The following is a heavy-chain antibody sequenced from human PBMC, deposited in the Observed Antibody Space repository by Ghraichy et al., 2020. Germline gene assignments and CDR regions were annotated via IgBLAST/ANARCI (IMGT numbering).Heavy chain of an antibody. J-gene: IGHJ5*01. CDR3: GRDAAAIGNWFDS. D-gene: IGHD2-2*01. CDR2: IIPSNDGT. V-gene: IGHV1-2*06. CDR1: GYSFADYY. Sequence: ASVKVSCKASGYSFADYYIHWVRQAPGLGLEYMGRIIPSNDGTNYAQSFQGRVTMTSDTSISTVYMELSRLGSDDTAIYYCGRDAAAIGNWFDSWGQGTLVTVSS.